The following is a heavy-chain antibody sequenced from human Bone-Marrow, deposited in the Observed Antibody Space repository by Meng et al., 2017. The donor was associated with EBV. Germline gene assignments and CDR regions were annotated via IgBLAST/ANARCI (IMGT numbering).Heavy chain of an antibody. CDR1: GYTFTSYA. V-gene: IGHV1-18*01. Sequence: QVQLVQSGSELKKPGASVKVSCKASGYTFTSYAMNWVRQAPGQGLEWMGWSSPYTGKTNYAQKFQGRVTMTTDTSTGIASMDLRSLTSDDTAVYFCARGTVDIDYWGQGSMVTVAS. J-gene: IGHJ4*02. D-gene: IGHD4-23*01. CDR3: ARGTVDIDY. CDR2: SSPYTGKT.